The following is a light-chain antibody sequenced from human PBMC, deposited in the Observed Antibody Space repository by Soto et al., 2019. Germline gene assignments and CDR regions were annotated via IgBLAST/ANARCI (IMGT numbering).Light chain of an antibody. Sequence: DIQMTQSPSSVSASVGDRVTITCRASRDISTWLAWYQQKPGNAPKLLIYAASSLQSGVPSRFSGSGSETDFTLTITSLQPEDFATYYCQQSFGPPYTFGQGTKLE. J-gene: IGKJ2*01. CDR1: RDISTW. V-gene: IGKV1-12*01. CDR2: AAS. CDR3: QQSFGPPYT.